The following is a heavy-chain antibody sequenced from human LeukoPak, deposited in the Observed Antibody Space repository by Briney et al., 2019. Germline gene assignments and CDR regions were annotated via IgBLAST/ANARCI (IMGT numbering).Heavy chain of an antibody. D-gene: IGHD3/OR15-3a*01. J-gene: IGHJ4*02. V-gene: IGHV3-33*01. CDR3: ARGVDRLLAFDY. CDR1: GLTFSSYG. Sequence: GRSLRLSCAASGLTFSSYGMHWVRQAPGKGLEWVAVIWYDGSNKYYADSVKGRFTISRDNSKNTLYLQMNSLRAEDTAVYYCARGVDRLLAFDYWGRGTLVTVSS. CDR2: IWYDGSNK.